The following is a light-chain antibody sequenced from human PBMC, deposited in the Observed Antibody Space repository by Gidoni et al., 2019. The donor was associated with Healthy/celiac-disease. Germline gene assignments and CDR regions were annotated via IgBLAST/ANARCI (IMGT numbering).Light chain of an antibody. J-gene: IGLJ2*01. Sequence: SSELTQDPAVSVALGQTVRITCHVDSLRSYYASWYQQKPGQAPVLVIYGKNNRPSGIPDRFSGSSAGNTASLTITGAQAEDDADYYCNSRDSSGNHPHVVFGGGTKLTVL. CDR2: GKN. V-gene: IGLV3-19*01. CDR3: NSRDSSGNHPHVV. CDR1: SLRSYY.